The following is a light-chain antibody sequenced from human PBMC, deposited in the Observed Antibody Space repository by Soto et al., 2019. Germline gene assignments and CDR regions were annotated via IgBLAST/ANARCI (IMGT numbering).Light chain of an antibody. CDR3: QVWDTSNDHHV. J-gene: IGLJ1*01. CDR1: NIGSKS. V-gene: IGLV3-21*01. Sequence: SYELTQSPSVSVAPGQTATITCGGHNIGSKSVNWYQQEAGQAPVLVMSYDSDRPSGIPARFSGSNSGNTATLTLSRVESGDEADYYCQVWDTSNDHHVFGSGTKLTVL. CDR2: YDS.